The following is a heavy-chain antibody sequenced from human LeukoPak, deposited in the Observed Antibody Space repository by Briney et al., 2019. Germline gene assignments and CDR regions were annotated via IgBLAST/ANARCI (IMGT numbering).Heavy chain of an antibody. CDR1: GFTFRSYA. CDR3: AKGASGSSGWFGDY. CDR2: ISSSGANT. Sequence: PGGPLRLSCAASGFTFRSYAMTWVRQAPGKGLASDSTISSSGANTYYADSVKGLFTISRDNSKNTLYLQLNSLRAEDSAIYCCAKGASGSSGWFGDYWGQGTQVTVSS. V-gene: IGHV3-23*01. D-gene: IGHD6-19*01. J-gene: IGHJ4*02.